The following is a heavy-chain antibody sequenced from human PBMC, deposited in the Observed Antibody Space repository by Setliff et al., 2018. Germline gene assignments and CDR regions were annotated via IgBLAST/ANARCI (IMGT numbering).Heavy chain of an antibody. Sequence: GGSLRLSCAASGFTFSSLWMSWVRQTPGKGLEWVANINQDGIGKYYIDSVRGRFTISRDNAQNTLYLHMNNLRVEDTAVFYCVPGRGSWGQGALVTVSS. CDR3: VPGRGS. CDR2: INQDGIGK. CDR1: GFTFSSLW. V-gene: IGHV3-7*01. D-gene: IGHD6-25*01. J-gene: IGHJ5*02.